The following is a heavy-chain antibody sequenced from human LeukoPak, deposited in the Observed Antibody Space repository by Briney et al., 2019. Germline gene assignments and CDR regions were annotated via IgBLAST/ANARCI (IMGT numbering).Heavy chain of an antibody. D-gene: IGHD6-19*01. CDR2: INPNSGGT. V-gene: IGHV1-2*04. CDR3: ARDGEGLAVAGPQFDY. CDR1: GYTFTSYD. Sequence: ASVKVSCKASGYTFTSYDINWVRQAPGQGLEWMGWINPNSGGTNYAQKFQGWVTMTRDTSISTAYMELSRLRSDDTAVYYCARDGEGLAVAGPQFDYWGQGTLVTVSS. J-gene: IGHJ4*02.